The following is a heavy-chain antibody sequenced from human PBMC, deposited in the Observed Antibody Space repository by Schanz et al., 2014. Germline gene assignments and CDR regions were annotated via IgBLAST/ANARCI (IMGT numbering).Heavy chain of an antibody. D-gene: IGHD5-12*01. CDR3: ARDFSAYVGNYFDY. V-gene: IGHV1-18*01. J-gene: IGHJ4*02. CDR1: GYTFTSYG. CDR2: ISPYNGNT. Sequence: QVQLVQSGAEVKKPGASVKVSCKASGYTFTSYGISWVRQAPGQGLEWMGWISPYNGNTNYAQKLQGRVTMTADTSTSTSYMELTSLRFDDTAVYYCARDFSAYVGNYFDYWGQGTLVTDSS.